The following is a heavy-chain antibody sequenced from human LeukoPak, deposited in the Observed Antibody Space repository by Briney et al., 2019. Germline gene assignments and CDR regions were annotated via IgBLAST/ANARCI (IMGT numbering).Heavy chain of an antibody. J-gene: IGHJ4*02. CDR1: GFTFSNYA. V-gene: IGHV3-23*01. Sequence: GASLRLSCAVSGFTFSNYAMSWVRQAPGKGREGVSAVSGRDDSTYYADSVKGPFTISRDNSKNTLNLQMNSLRAEDTAVYYRAKWGDYDILTGYYDSDYWGQGTLVTVSS. D-gene: IGHD3-9*01. CDR3: AKWGDYDILTGYYDSDY. CDR2: VSGRDDST.